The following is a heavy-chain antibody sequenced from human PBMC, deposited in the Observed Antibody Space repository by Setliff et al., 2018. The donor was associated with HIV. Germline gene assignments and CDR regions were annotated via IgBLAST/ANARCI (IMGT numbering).Heavy chain of an antibody. CDR1: GASVNTNNYY. Sequence: PSETLSLTCTVSGASVNTNNYYWGWIRQPPGKGLGWIGNTHFSGSTYYSPSLRSRVTIYVGTSKRQFFLSLSSVTAADTAVYLCARPSLGIGGGALFDYWGQGILVTVSS. V-gene: IGHV4-39*01. J-gene: IGHJ4*02. D-gene: IGHD7-27*01. CDR2: THFSGST. CDR3: ARPSLGIGGGALFDY.